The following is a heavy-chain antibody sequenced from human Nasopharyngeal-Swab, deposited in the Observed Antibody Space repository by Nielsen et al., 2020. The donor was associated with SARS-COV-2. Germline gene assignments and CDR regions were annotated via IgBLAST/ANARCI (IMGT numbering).Heavy chain of an antibody. V-gene: IGHV1-46*01. CDR3: AREDIVGANFDY. CDR2: INPRGGST. J-gene: IGHJ4*02. CDR1: GYSFIIYY. D-gene: IGHD1-26*01. Sequence: ASVKVSCKTSGYSFIIYYMHWVRQAPGQGLEWMGIINPRGGSTSYAQKFQGRVAMTRDPSTSTVYMEVSSLRSEDTAVYYCAREDIVGANFDYWGQGTLVTVSS.